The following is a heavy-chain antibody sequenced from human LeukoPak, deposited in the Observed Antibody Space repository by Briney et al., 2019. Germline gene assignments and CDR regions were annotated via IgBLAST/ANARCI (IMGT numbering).Heavy chain of an antibody. V-gene: IGHV4-31*02. CDR2: IYYSGST. Sequence: WIGYIYYSGSTYYNPSLKSRVTISVDTSKNQFSLKLSSATAADTAVYYCARSKKVMNWFDPWGQGTLVTVSS. CDR3: ARSKKVMNWFDP. J-gene: IGHJ5*02. D-gene: IGHD3-16*01.